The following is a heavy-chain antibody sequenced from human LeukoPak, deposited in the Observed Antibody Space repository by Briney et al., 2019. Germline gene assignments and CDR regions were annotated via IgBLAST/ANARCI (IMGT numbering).Heavy chain of an antibody. CDR2: INPSGGST. CDR3: AKARPTYSSGWQD. V-gene: IGHV1-46*01. CDR1: GYTFTSYY. J-gene: IGHJ4*02. D-gene: IGHD6-19*01. Sequence: ASVKVSCKASGYTFTSYYMHWVRQAPGQGLERMGIINPSGGSTSYAQKFQGRVTMTRDTSTSTVYMELSSLRSEDTAVYYCAKARPTYSSGWQDWGQGTLVTVSS.